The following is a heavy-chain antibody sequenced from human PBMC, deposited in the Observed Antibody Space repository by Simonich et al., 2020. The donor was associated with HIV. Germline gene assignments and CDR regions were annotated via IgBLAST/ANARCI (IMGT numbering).Heavy chain of an antibody. J-gene: IGHJ6*02. CDR1: GFTFSSYW. Sequence: VQLVESGGGVVQPGGSLRLSCAASGFTFSSYWMTWVRQAPGKGLEWVANIKQDGSEKYYLDSVKGRFTISRDNAKKSLSLQMNSLRAEYTAVYYCARDLALGRAYYDTSMDVWGQGTTVTVSS. CDR2: IKQDGSEK. D-gene: IGHD3-22*01. CDR3: ARDLALGRAYYDTSMDV. V-gene: IGHV3-7*01.